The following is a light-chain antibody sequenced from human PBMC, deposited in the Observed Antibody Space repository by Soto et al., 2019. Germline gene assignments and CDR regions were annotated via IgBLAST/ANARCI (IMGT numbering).Light chain of an antibody. CDR2: SNN. V-gene: IGLV1-44*01. CDR3: AAWDDSLNAVV. Sequence: QSVLTQPPSASETPGQRVTISCSGSSSNIGSNTVSWYQQLPGTAPKLLIFSNNHRPSGVPDRFSGSKSGTSASLAISGLQSEDEADYYCAAWDDSLNAVVFGGGTKLTVL. CDR1: SSNIGSNT. J-gene: IGLJ2*01.